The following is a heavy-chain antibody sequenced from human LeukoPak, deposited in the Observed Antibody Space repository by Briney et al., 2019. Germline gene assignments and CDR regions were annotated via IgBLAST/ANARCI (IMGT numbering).Heavy chain of an antibody. CDR2: IIPIFGTA. D-gene: IGHD2-2*01. Sequence: ASVKVSCKASGYTLTSYGISWVRQAPGHGLEWMGGIIPIFGTANYAQKFQGRVTITADESTSTAYMELSSLRSEDTAVYYCARDPPYCSSTSCFQSWGQGTLVTVSS. CDR1: GYTLTSYG. J-gene: IGHJ5*02. V-gene: IGHV1-69*13. CDR3: ARDPPYCSSTSCFQS.